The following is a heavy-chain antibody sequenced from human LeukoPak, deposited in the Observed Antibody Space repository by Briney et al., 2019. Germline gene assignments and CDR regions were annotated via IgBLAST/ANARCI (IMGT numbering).Heavy chain of an antibody. Sequence: SETLSLTCTVSGGSISSYYWSWIRQPPGKGLEWIGYIYYSGSTNYNPSLKSRVTISVDTSKNQFSLKPSSVTAADTAVYYCARGSRDFDYWGQGTLVTVSS. CDR3: ARGSRDFDY. D-gene: IGHD2/OR15-2a*01. CDR2: IYYSGST. J-gene: IGHJ4*02. V-gene: IGHV4-59*01. CDR1: GGSISSYY.